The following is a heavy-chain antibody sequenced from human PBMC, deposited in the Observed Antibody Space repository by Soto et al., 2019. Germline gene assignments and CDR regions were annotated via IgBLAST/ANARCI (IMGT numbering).Heavy chain of an antibody. V-gene: IGHV4-34*01. Sequence: SETLSLTCAVYGGSFSGYYWSWIRQPPGKGREWIGEINHSGSTNYNPSLKSRVTISVDTSKNQFSLKLSSVTAADTAVYYCARALGVGSSGPYYYYGMDVWGQGTTVTVSS. CDR1: GGSFSGYY. J-gene: IGHJ6*02. CDR3: ARALGVGSSGPYYYYGMDV. CDR2: INHSGST. D-gene: IGHD3-22*01.